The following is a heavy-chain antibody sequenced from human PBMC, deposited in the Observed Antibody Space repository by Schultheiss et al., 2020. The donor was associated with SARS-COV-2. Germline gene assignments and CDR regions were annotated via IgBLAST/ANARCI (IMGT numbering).Heavy chain of an antibody. CDR2: ISSSSSYT. J-gene: IGHJ4*02. CDR1: GFTFSDYY. Sequence: GGSLRLSCAASGFTFSDYYMSWIRQAPGKGLEWVSYISSSSSYTNYADSVKGRFTISRDNAKNSLYLQMNSLRAEDTAVYYCASSLVVPAATNFDYWGQGTLVTVSS. V-gene: IGHV3-11*03. D-gene: IGHD2-2*01. CDR3: ASSLVVPAATNFDY.